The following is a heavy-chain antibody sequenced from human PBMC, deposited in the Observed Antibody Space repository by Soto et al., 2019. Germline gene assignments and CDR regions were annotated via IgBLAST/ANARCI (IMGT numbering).Heavy chain of an antibody. J-gene: IGHJ5*02. CDR1: VDTVCTARWS. V-gene: IGHV4-30-2*01. CDR3: ARDTYGDYVAYSAP. D-gene: IGHD4-17*01. CDR2: TYHSGNP. Sequence: TDAGCVDTVCTARWSRSCLQQQPGKALEWIGHTYHSGNPYYNPSLKSRVIISVDRSKNQFSLKLSSVTAADTAVYFRARDTYGDYVAYSAPRGHGTPVPV.